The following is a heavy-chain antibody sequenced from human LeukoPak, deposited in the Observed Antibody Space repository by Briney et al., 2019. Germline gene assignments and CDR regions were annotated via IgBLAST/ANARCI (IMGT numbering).Heavy chain of an antibody. CDR1: GFIFGDYV. D-gene: IGHD1-14*01. CDR3: SRTSITSQNILLFDY. CDR2: IRKKAYGGTT. J-gene: IGHJ4*02. V-gene: IGHV3-49*04. Sequence: GRSLRLSCTTSGFIFGDYVMSWVRKAPGKGLEWVGFIRKKAYGGTTEYAASVKGRFTISRDDSESIVYLQMNSLKTEDTAVYYCSRTSITSQNILLFDYWGQGTLVTVSS.